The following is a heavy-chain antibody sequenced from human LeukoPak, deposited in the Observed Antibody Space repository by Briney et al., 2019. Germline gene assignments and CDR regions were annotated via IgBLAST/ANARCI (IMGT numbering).Heavy chain of an antibody. V-gene: IGHV3-7*01. CDR3: AGGIAVAGKD. D-gene: IGHD6-19*01. CDR1: GFTFSNYW. CDR2: INQDGSEK. Sequence: GGSLRLSCAASGFTFSNYWMSWVRQAPGKGLEWVANINQDGSEKHYVDSVKGRFTISRDNAKNSLYLQMNSLGAEDTAVYYCAGGIAVAGKDWGQGTLVTVSS. J-gene: IGHJ4*02.